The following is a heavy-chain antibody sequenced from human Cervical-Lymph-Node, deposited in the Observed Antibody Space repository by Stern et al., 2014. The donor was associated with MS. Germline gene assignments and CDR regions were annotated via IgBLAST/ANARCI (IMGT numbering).Heavy chain of an antibody. CDR3: ARAVGIAAARSDY. CDR2: IIPIFGTA. V-gene: IGHV1-69*01. CDR1: GGTFSSYA. Sequence: DQLVESGAEVKKPGASVRVSCKASGGTFSSYAISWVRQAPGKGLEWMGGIIPIFGTANYAQKLQGRVTVYADESTSTAYMELSSLRSEDTAVYYCARAVGIAAARSDYWGQGTLVTVSS. J-gene: IGHJ4*02. D-gene: IGHD6-13*01.